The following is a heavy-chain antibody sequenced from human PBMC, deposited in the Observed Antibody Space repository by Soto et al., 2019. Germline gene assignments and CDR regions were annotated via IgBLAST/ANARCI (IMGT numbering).Heavy chain of an antibody. CDR2: ISYDGSNK. V-gene: IGHV3-30*18. Sequence: GGSMRLSCEASGFTFSSYGMHWVRQAPGKGLEWVAVISYDGSNKYYADSVKGRFTISRDNSKNTLYLQMNSLRAEDTAVYYCANPRDFWSGYYDVFVIWGQGSMVTVS. CDR3: ANPRDFWSGYYDVFVI. CDR1: GFTFSSYG. J-gene: IGHJ3*02. D-gene: IGHD3-3*01.